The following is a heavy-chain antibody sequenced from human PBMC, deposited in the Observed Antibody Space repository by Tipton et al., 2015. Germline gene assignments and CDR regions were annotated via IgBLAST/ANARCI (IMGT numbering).Heavy chain of an antibody. Sequence: LRLSCTVSGDSISNYYWSWIRQPPGKGLEWIGSLYFSGSTYYNPSLKSRVTISIDRFKNQFSLKLSSVTAADTAVYYCASPSLPHDRGDYYFQSWGQGSLVTVSS. J-gene: IGHJ4*02. CDR1: GDSISNYY. CDR2: LYFSGST. CDR3: ASPSLPHDRGDYYFQS. V-gene: IGHV4-59*05. D-gene: IGHD2-21*02.